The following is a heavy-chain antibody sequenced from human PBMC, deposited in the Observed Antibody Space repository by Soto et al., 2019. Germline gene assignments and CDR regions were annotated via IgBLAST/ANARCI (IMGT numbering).Heavy chain of an antibody. D-gene: IGHD3-3*01. CDR2: ISYDGSNK. J-gene: IGHJ4*02. V-gene: IGHV3-30*18. Sequence: PGGSLRLSCAASGFTFSSYGMHWVRQAPGKGLEWVAVISYDGSNKYYADSVRGRFTISRDNSKNTLYLQMNSLRAEDTAVYYCEKAPDTIFWGQGALVTVSS. CDR1: GFTFSSYG. CDR3: EKAPDTIF.